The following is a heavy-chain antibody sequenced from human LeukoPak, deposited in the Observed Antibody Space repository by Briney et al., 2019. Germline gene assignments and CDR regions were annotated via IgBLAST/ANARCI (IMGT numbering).Heavy chain of an antibody. Sequence: SETLSLTCTVSGGSISSSSYYWGWIRQPPGKGLEWIGYIYYSGSTNYNPSLKSRVTISVDTSKNQFSLKLSSVTAADTAVYYCATRGVGATFDYWGQGTLVTVSS. V-gene: IGHV4-61*05. J-gene: IGHJ4*02. CDR3: ATRGVGATFDY. D-gene: IGHD1-26*01. CDR1: GGSISSSSYY. CDR2: IYYSGST.